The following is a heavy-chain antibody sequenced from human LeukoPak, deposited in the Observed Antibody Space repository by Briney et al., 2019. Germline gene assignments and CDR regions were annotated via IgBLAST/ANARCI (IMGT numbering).Heavy chain of an antibody. J-gene: IGHJ2*01. D-gene: IGHD6-13*01. CDR2: ISNSGSTI. CDR1: GFTFSDYY. CDR3: ARAAYSSTWYSRYFDL. Sequence: GGSLRLSCAASGFTFSDYYMSWIRQAPGKGLEWVSYISNSGSTIYYADSVKGRFTISRDNAKNSLYLQMNSLRAGDTAVYYCARAAYSSTWYSRYFDLWGRGTLVTVSS. V-gene: IGHV3-11*04.